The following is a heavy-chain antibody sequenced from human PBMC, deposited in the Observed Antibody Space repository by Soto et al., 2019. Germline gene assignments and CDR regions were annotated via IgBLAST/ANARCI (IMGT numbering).Heavy chain of an antibody. V-gene: IGHV4-39*01. J-gene: IGHJ6*02. CDR2: IYYSGST. Sequence: PSETLSLTCPVSGGSISSSGYYWGWIRQPPGKGLEWIGSIYYSGSTYYNPSLKSRVTISVDTSKNQFSLKLSSVTAADTAVYYCASRAAGNYYYYYGMDVWGQGTTVTVSS. CDR3: ASRAAGNYYYYYGMDV. CDR1: GGSISSSGYY.